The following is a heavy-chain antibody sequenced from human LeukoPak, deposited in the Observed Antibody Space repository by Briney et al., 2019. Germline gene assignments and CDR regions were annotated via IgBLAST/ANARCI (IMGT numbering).Heavy chain of an antibody. CDR3: AGAIGYCSSTSCYGVRGYYYYMDV. V-gene: IGHV1-18*01. Sequence: ASVKVSCKASGYTFTSYGISWVRQAPGQGLEWMGWISAYNGNTNYAQKLQGRVTMTTDTSTSTAYMELRSLRSDDTAVYYCAGAIGYCSSTSCYGVRGYYYYMDVWGKGTTVTVSS. CDR2: ISAYNGNT. CDR1: GYTFTSYG. D-gene: IGHD2-2*01. J-gene: IGHJ6*03.